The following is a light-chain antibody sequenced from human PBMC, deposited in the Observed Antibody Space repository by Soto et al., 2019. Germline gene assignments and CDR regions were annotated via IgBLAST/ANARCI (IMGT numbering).Light chain of an antibody. CDR3: LQYNVYPLS. Sequence: DIQMTQSPSTLSASVGDRVTITCRARQNINRWLAWYQQRPGKAPNLLIHKASTLEVGVPSRFSGSASGTECTLTISSLQPDDFAVYFCLQYNVYPLSFGGGTKVEIK. CDR2: KAS. CDR1: QNINRW. V-gene: IGKV1-5*03. J-gene: IGKJ4*01.